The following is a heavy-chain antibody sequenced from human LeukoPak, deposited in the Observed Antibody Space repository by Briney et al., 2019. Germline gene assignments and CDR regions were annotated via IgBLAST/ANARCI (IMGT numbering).Heavy chain of an antibody. CDR3: ATDRRVVVPAAADAFDI. D-gene: IGHD2-2*01. CDR2: FDPKDGET. J-gene: IGHJ3*02. CDR1: GYTLTELS. V-gene: IGHV1-24*01. Sequence: ASVKVSCKVSGYTLTELSMHWVRQAPGKRLEWMGGFDPKDGETIYEQKCQGRVTMTEDTSTDTAYMELSSLRSEDTAVYYCATDRRVVVPAAADAFDIWGQGTMVTVSS.